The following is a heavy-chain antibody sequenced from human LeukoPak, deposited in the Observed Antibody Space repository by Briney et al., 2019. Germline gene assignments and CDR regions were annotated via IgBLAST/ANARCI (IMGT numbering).Heavy chain of an antibody. CDR1: GGSISSSYL. V-gene: IGHV4-4*02. CDR2: ISHSGST. J-gene: IGHJ4*02. Sequence: SETLSLTCTVSGGSISSSYLWSWVRQPPGKGLEWIGEISHSGSTNYNPSLKSRVTISVDKSKNQFSLNLSSVSAADTAVYYCARDKRAAGSTVFDYWGQGTLVIVSS. CDR3: ARDKRAAGSTVFDY. D-gene: IGHD6-13*01.